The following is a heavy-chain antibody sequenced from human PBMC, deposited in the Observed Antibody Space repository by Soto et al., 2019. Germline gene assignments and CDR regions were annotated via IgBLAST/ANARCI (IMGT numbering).Heavy chain of an antibody. J-gene: IGHJ4*02. CDR2: INPSGGST. CDR3: ARGVFGVVIGGYFDY. D-gene: IGHD3-3*01. Sequence: ASVKVSCKASGYTFTSYYMHWVRQAPGQGLEWMGIINPSGGSTSYAQKFQGRVTMTRDTSTSTVYMELSSLRSEDTAVYYCARGVFGVVIGGYFDYWGQGTLVTVSS. CDR1: GYTFTSYY. V-gene: IGHV1-46*01.